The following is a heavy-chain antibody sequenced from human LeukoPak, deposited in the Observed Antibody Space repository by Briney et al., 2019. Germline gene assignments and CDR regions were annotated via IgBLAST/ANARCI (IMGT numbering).Heavy chain of an antibody. V-gene: IGHV4-61*01. CDR2: VYYTEIT. CDR3: ARPLRPRWTEGFDI. D-gene: IGHD3/OR15-3a*01. Sequence: SETLSLTCTVSGGSVSSGSYYWSWIRQSPGKGLKWIGYVYYTEITKYNPSLKSRVTISLDASKNQFSLKLTSVTAAETAVYYCARPLRPRWTEGFDIWGQGTMVTVSS. J-gene: IGHJ3*02. CDR1: GGSVSSGSYY.